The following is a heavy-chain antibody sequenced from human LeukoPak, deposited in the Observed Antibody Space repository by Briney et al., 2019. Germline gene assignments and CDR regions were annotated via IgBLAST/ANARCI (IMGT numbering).Heavy chain of an antibody. V-gene: IGHV3-43*02. CDR1: GFTFDDYA. Sequence: GGSLRLSCATSGFTFDDYAIHWVRQAPGKGLEWVSLISGDGGSTYYADSVKGRFTISRDNRKNSLYLQMNSLRTEDTAFYFCAKAEPAEKWSRWLPFDYFDSWGQGTLVTVSS. CDR2: ISGDGGST. D-gene: IGHD3-22*01. J-gene: IGHJ4*02. CDR3: AKAEPAEKWSRWLPFDYFDS.